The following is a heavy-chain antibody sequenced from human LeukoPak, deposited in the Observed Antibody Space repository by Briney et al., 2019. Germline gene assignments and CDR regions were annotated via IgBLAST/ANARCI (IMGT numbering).Heavy chain of an antibody. J-gene: IGHJ6*03. CDR1: GGTFSSYA. Sequence: SVKVSCKASGGTFSSYAISWVRQAPGQGLEWMGGIIPIFGTANYAQKFQGRVTITTDESTSTAYMELSSLRSEDTAVYYCAGKRYSGHDLVIAYYYYMDVWGKGTTVTVSS. V-gene: IGHV1-69*05. CDR2: IIPIFGTA. D-gene: IGHD5-12*01. CDR3: AGKRYSGHDLVIAYYYYMDV.